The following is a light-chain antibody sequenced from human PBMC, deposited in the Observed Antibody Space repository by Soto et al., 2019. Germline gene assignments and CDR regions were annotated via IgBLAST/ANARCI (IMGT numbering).Light chain of an antibody. CDR2: DVS. Sequence: QSVLTQPASLSGSPGQSITIPCTGTSSDVGGYNYVSWYQQHPGKAPKLMIYDVSNRPSGVSNRFSGSKSGNTASLTISGLQAEDEADYYCSSYTRSSTYVFGTGTKVTVL. CDR1: SSDVGGYNY. CDR3: SSYTRSSTYV. V-gene: IGLV2-14*01. J-gene: IGLJ1*01.